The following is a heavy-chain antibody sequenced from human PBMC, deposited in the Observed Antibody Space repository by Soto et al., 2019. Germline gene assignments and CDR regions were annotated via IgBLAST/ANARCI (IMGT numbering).Heavy chain of an antibody. CDR2: ITPYNGNA. CDR3: ARARMYSGAYHDY. J-gene: IGHJ4*02. D-gene: IGHD1-26*01. V-gene: IGHV1-18*04. Sequence: ASVKVSCKASGYTFTGYYMHWVRQAPGQGLEWMGWITPYNGNANYAQKHQDRLTITTDTSTNTAYLELRSLRSDDTAVYFCARARMYSGAYHDYWGQGTLVTVSS. CDR1: GYTFTGYY.